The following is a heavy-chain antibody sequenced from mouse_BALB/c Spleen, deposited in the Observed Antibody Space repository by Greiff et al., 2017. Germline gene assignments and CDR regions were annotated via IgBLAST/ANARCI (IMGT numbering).Heavy chain of an antibody. Sequence: EVQLVESGGGLVQPGGSLKLSCAASGFTFSSYTMSWVRQTPEKRLEWVAYISNGGGSTYYPDTVKGRFTISRDNAKNTLYLQMSSLKSEDTAMYYCARPYYGSSPFAYWGQGTLVTVSA. CDR1: GFTFSSYT. J-gene: IGHJ3*01. CDR2: ISNGGGST. V-gene: IGHV5-12-2*01. D-gene: IGHD1-1*01. CDR3: ARPYYGSSPFAY.